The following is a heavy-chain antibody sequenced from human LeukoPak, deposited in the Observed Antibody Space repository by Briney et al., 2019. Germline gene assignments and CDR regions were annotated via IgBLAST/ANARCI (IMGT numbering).Heavy chain of an antibody. CDR2: INPNSGGT. D-gene: IGHD2-2*01. J-gene: IGHJ5*02. CDR1: GYTCTGYY. CDR3: ARDREDIVVVPADP. Sequence: ASVKVSCKASGYTCTGYYMHWVRQAPGQGLEWMGWINPNSGGTNYAQKFQGRVTMTRDTSISTAYMELSRLRSDDTAVYYCARDREDIVVVPADPWGQGTLVTVSS. V-gene: IGHV1-2*02.